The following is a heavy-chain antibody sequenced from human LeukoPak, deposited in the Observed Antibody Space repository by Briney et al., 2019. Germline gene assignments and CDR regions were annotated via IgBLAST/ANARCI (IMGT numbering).Heavy chain of an antibody. J-gene: IGHJ4*02. CDR2: ISGSGNNT. D-gene: IGHD7-27*01. CDR1: GFTFSSYA. CDR3: ANLGTGSDY. Sequence: PGGSLRLSCAASGFTFSSYAMSWVRQAPGKGLEWVSTISGSGNNTFYADSVKGRFTIPRDNSRNTVSLQMNCLRAEDTAIYFCANLGTGSDYWGQGTLVTVSS. V-gene: IGHV3-23*01.